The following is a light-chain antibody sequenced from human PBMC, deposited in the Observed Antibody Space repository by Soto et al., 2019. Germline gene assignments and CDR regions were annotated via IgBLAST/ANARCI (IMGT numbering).Light chain of an antibody. CDR2: EVV. CDR3: KSYAGSNTYV. Sequence: QSALTQPPSASGSPGQSVTISCTGTKNDIGVYDFVSWYQHHPGKAPRLIIYEVVQRPSGAPDRFSGSKSGNTASLTVPGLQAADEADYFCKSYAGSNTYVFGSGTKVTVL. V-gene: IGLV2-8*01. J-gene: IGLJ1*01. CDR1: KNDIGVYDF.